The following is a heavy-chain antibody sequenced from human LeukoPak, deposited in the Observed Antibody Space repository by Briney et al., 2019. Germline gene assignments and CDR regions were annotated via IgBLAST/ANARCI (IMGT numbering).Heavy chain of an antibody. D-gene: IGHD3-22*01. Sequence: PSETLSLTCAVYGGPFSGYYWYWIRQPPGKGLEWIGEINHSGSTNYNPPLKSRVTISVDTSKNQFSLKLSSVTAADTAVYYCARVPEYYDSSFFDYWGQGTLVTVSS. CDR1: GGPFSGYY. CDR2: INHSGST. V-gene: IGHV4-34*01. CDR3: ARVPEYYDSSFFDY. J-gene: IGHJ4*02.